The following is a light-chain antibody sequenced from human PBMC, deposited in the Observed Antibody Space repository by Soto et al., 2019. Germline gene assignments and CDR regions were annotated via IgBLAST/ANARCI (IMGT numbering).Light chain of an antibody. CDR2: DAY. V-gene: IGKV3-11*01. CDR3: QQRHMWPIT. Sequence: EVVLTQYPVTLSVSQWERATLSCRASQSFRGLLAWYQQKPGQAPRLLIYDAYNRATGIPPRFSGSGSGTDFTLTISSLEPEDSAVYYCQQRHMWPITFGQGTRLEI. CDR1: QSFRGL. J-gene: IGKJ5*01.